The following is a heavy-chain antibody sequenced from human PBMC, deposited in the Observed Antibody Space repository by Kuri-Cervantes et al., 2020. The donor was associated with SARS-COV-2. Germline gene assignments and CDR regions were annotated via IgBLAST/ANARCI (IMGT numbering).Heavy chain of an antibody. CDR1: GGTFSSYA. Sequence: SVKVSCKASGGTFSSYAISWVRQAPGQGLEWMGGIIPIFGTANYAQKFQGRVTITTDESTSTAYMELSRLRSDDTAVYYCARALYTDTAMVPFDYWGQGTLVTVSS. CDR3: ARALYTDTAMVPFDY. J-gene: IGHJ4*02. V-gene: IGHV1-69*05. CDR2: IIPIFGTA. D-gene: IGHD5-18*01.